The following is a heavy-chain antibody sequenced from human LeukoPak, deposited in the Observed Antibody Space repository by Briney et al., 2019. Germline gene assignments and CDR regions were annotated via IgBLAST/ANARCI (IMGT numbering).Heavy chain of an antibody. CDR1: GFTFSSYS. J-gene: IGHJ6*03. D-gene: IGHD2-2*02. CDR3: AREIRLHCSSTSCYTNYYYYMDV. Sequence: GGSLRLSCAASGFTFSSYSMNWVRQAPGKGLEWVSSISSSSSYIYYADSVKGRFTISRDNAKNSLYLQMNSLRAEDTAVYYRAREIRLHCSSTSCYTNYYYYMDVWGKGTTVTVSS. CDR2: ISSSSSYI. V-gene: IGHV3-21*01.